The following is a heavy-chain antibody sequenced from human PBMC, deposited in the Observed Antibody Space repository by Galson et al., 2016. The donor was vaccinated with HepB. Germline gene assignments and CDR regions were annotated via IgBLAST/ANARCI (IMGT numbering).Heavy chain of an antibody. D-gene: IGHD6-19*01. Sequence: SLRLSCAVSGFTPSNYWMHWVRQAPGKGLVWVARINTDGSSTNYADSVKGRFTISRDNAKNTLYLQMNSLRTEDTAVYYCARALGRSSGWSPKGYWGQGTLVAVSS. CDR1: GFTPSNYW. J-gene: IGHJ4*02. V-gene: IGHV3-74*01. CDR2: INTDGSST. CDR3: ARALGRSSGWSPKGY.